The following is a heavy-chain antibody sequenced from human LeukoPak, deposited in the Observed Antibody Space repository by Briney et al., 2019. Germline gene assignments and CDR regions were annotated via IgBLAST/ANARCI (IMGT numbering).Heavy chain of an antibody. CDR2: ISTTSSSI. V-gene: IGHV3-21*01. J-gene: IGHJ6*03. Sequence: GGSLRLSCAASGFTFSTYTMNWVRQAPGKGLEWVSSISTTSSSIYYADSVKGRFTISRDNAKNTLYLQMNSLRAEDTAVYYCAKPGGDCSSTSCQYYYYYYMDVWGKGTTVTVSS. D-gene: IGHD2-2*01. CDR3: AKPGGDCSSTSCQYYYYYYMDV. CDR1: GFTFSTYT.